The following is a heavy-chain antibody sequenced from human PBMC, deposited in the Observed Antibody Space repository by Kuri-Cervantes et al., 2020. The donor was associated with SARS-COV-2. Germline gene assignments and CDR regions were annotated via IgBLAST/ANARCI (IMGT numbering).Heavy chain of an antibody. CDR1: GYTFTSYY. V-gene: IGHV1-46*01. Sequence: ASVKVSCKASGYTFTSYYMHWVRQAPGQGLEWMGIINPSGGSTSYAQKFQGRVTMTRDTSTSTAYMELRSLRSDDTAVYYCARDETTYYDFWSGYYASYWGQGTLVTCSS. D-gene: IGHD3-3*01. CDR3: ARDETTYYDFWSGYYASY. CDR2: INPSGGST. J-gene: IGHJ4*02.